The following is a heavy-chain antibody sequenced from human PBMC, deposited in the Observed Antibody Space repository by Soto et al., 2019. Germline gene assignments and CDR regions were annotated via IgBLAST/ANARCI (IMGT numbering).Heavy chain of an antibody. CDR3: AKATLGYCSGGTCYVLDS. CDR1: GFIFTNYA. V-gene: IGHV3-23*01. D-gene: IGHD2-15*01. Sequence: GGSLRLSCAVSGFIFTNYAMSWVRQAPGKGLEWVSTISGSGSTYYADSVKGRFTISRDISKNTLYLQMNSLRADDTAVYYCAKATLGYCSGGTCYVLDSWGQGTLVTVPS. CDR2: ISGSGST. J-gene: IGHJ4*02.